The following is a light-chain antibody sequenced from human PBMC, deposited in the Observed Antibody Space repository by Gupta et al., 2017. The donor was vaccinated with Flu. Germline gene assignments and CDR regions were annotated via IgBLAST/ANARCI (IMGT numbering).Light chain of an antibody. CDR1: QDVNIY. V-gene: IGKV3-11*01. J-gene: IGKJ2*01. Sequence: VVNQSPAPLSFAPRDRAILSCRASQDVNIYLAWYQQKPGQAPRLLRFDASGRAAGIPDRFSGSGSGTEFTLTISTLEPEDFAVYYCQQRRGWPPYTFGQGTKLE. CDR2: DAS. CDR3: QQRRGWPPYT.